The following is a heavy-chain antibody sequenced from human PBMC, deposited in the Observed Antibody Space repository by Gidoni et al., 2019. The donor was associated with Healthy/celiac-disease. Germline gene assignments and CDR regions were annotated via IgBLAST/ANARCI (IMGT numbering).Heavy chain of an antibody. CDR3: ARDGDTAMADDAFDI. J-gene: IGHJ3*02. Sequence: SYAQKFQGRVTMTRDTSTSTVYMELSSLRSEDTAVYYCARDGDTAMADDAFDIWGQGTMVTVSS. V-gene: IGHV1-46*01. D-gene: IGHD5-18*01.